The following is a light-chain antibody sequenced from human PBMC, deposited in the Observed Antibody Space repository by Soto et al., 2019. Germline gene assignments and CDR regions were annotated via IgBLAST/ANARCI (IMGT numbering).Light chain of an antibody. CDR3: QQYGSSPT. Sequence: EMVLTQSPGTLSLSPGERATLSCRASQSVSSSYLAWYQQKPGQAPRLLIYGASSMATGIPDRFSGSGSGTDFTLTISRLEPEEFAVYYCQQYGSSPTFGGGTQVETK. V-gene: IGKV3-20*01. CDR2: GAS. J-gene: IGKJ4*01. CDR1: QSVSSSY.